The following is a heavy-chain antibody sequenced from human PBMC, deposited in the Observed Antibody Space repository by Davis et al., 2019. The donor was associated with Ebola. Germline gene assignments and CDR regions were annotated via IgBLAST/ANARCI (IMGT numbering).Heavy chain of an antibody. V-gene: IGHV5-51*01. CDR1: GYSSSNYL. J-gene: IGHJ3*02. CDR2: IYPDDSDT. Sequence: GESLNISCQASGYSSSNYLVAWVRQMPGKGLEWMGTIYPDDSDTRYSPSFPGQLTISADNSITTVYLQWSSLEASDTAMYYCARQGNRFGEKALDIWGQGTMVTGFS. CDR3: ARQGNRFGEKALDI. D-gene: IGHD3-10*01.